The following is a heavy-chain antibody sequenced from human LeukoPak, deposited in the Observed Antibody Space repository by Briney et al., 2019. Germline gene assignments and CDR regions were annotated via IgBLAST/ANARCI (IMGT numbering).Heavy chain of an antibody. CDR2: ISGSGGST. CDR3: AKLGADIYSGYDCQIDY. J-gene: IGHJ4*02. Sequence: PGGSLRLSCVVSGFTFSSYAIRWVRQAPRKGLEWVSAISGSGGSTYYADSVKGRFTISRDNSKNTLYLQMNSLRAEDTAVYYCAKLGADIYSGYDCQIDYWGQGTLVTVSS. V-gene: IGHV3-23*01. CDR1: GFTFSSYA. D-gene: IGHD5-12*01.